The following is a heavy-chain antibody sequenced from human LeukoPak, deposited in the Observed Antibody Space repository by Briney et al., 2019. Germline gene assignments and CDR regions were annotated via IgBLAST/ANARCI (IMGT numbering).Heavy chain of an antibody. V-gene: IGHV3-30-3*01. CDR2: ISYDGSNK. D-gene: IGHD6-6*01. J-gene: IGHJ5*02. CDR1: GFTFSSYA. Sequence: PGGSLRLSCAASGFTFSSYAMHWVRQAPGKGLEWVAVISYDGSNKYYADSVKGRFTISRDNSKNTLYLQMNSLRAEDTAVYYCARNIGDSISNWFDPWGQGTLVTVSS. CDR3: ARNIGDSISNWFDP.